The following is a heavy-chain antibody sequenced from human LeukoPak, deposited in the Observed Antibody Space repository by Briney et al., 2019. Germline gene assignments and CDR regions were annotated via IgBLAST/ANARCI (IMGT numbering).Heavy chain of an antibody. CDR1: AYSFTNYW. CDR2: IEPGDSQT. CDR3: TRHSSVLNSFDP. V-gene: IGHV5-10-1*01. D-gene: IGHD3-22*01. J-gene: IGHJ5*02. Sequence: GESLKISCKGSAYSFTNYWISWVRQMPGKGLEWMGRIEPGDSQTNYSPSFQGHVTISADKSISTAYLQWSSLKASDTAMYYCTRHSSVLNSFDPWGQGTLVTVSS.